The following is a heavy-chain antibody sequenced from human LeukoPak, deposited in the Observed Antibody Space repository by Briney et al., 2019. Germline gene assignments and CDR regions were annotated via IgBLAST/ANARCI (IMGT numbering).Heavy chain of an antibody. CDR1: GGSISSSPYY. CDR2: IYYSGTT. J-gene: IGHJ5*02. D-gene: IGHD5-18*01. Sequence: SETLSLTCTVSGGSISSSPYYWGWIRQPPGKGLEWIGSIYYSGTTHYNPSLESRVTISVDTSKNQFSLKLASVTAADTAIYYCAKGAGGFSYYNWFDPWGQGTLVTVSS. V-gene: IGHV4-39*07. CDR3: AKGAGGFSYYNWFDP.